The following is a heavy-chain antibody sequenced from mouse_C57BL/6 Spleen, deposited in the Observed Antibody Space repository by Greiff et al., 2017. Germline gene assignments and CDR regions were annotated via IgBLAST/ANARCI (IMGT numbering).Heavy chain of an antibody. Sequence: EVKLEESGGGLVKPGGSLKLSCAASGFTFSSYTMSWVRQTPEKRLEWVATISGGGGNTYYPDSVKGRFTISRDNAKNTLYLQMSSLRSEDTALYYCARGDYYGSDWYFDVWGTGTTVTVSS. J-gene: IGHJ1*03. CDR2: ISGGGGNT. CDR3: ARGDYYGSDWYFDV. D-gene: IGHD1-1*01. V-gene: IGHV5-9*01. CDR1: GFTFSSYT.